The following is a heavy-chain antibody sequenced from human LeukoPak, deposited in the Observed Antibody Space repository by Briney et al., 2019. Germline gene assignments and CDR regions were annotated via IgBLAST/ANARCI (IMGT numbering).Heavy chain of an antibody. Sequence: PSETLSLTCAVYGVSFSGYYWSWIRQPPGKGLEWIGEINHSGSTNYNPSLKSRVTISVDTSKNQFSLKLSSVTAADTAVYYCASMVRNYYYYYMDVWGKGTTVTVSS. CDR2: INHSGST. J-gene: IGHJ6*03. CDR1: GVSFSGYY. D-gene: IGHD3-10*01. CDR3: ASMVRNYYYYYMDV. V-gene: IGHV4-34*01.